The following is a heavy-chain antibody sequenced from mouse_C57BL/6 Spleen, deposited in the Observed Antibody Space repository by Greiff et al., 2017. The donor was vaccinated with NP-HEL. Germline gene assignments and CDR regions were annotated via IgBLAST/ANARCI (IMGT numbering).Heavy chain of an antibody. J-gene: IGHJ2*01. V-gene: IGHV3-6*01. CDR2: ISYDGSN. D-gene: IGHD1-1*01. CDR3: ARAGSSDVGYYFDY. CDR1: GYSITSGYY. Sequence: QLQQSGPGLVKPSQSLSLTCSVTGYSITSGYYWNWIRQFPGNKLEWMGYISYDGSNNYNPSLKNRISITRDTSKNQFFLKLNSVTTEDTATYYCARAGSSDVGYYFDYWGQGTTLTVSS.